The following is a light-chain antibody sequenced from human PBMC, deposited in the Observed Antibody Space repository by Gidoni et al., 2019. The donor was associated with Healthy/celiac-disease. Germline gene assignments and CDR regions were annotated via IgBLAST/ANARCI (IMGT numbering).Light chain of an antibody. Sequence: QSALTQPATVSGSPGQSITISCTGTSSDVGSYTLVSWYQQHTGKAPKLMIDEGSKRPSGVSNRFSGSKSGNTASLTIAGLQAEDEADYYCCSYAGSSKVFGGGTKLTVL. V-gene: IGLV2-23*01. CDR3: CSYAGSSKV. J-gene: IGLJ2*01. CDR2: EGS. CDR1: SSDVGSYTL.